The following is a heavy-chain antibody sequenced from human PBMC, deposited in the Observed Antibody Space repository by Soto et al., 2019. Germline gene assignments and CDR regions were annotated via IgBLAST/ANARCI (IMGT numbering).Heavy chain of an antibody. J-gene: IGHJ3*02. CDR2: ISSSGTGI. Sequence: GGSLRLSCAASGFTFSDYYMTWIRQAPGKGLEWVSYISSSGTGIYYPDSVKGRFTISRDNAKKSLYLRMGSLRAEDTAVYYCARAYSDAFDIWGQGTMVTVSS. D-gene: IGHD2-15*01. V-gene: IGHV3-11*01. CDR3: ARAYSDAFDI. CDR1: GFTFSDYY.